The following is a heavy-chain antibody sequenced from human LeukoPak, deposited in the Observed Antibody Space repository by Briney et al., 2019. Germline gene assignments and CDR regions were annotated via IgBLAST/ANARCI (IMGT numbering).Heavy chain of an antibody. CDR2: ISVSGGST. Sequence: GGSLRLSCAASGFTFSSYGMSWVRQAPGKGLEWVSAISVSGGSTYYADSVKGRFTISRDNSKNTVFLHMSSLRTEDTAVYYCARSLTMVRAYDYWGQGTLVTVSS. V-gene: IGHV3-23*01. D-gene: IGHD3-10*01. CDR1: GFTFSSYG. J-gene: IGHJ4*02. CDR3: ARSLTMVRAYDY.